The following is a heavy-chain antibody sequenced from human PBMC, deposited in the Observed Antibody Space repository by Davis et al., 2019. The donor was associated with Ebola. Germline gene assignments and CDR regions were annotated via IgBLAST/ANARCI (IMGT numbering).Heavy chain of an antibody. CDR3: ARAPGYQLLYRYFQH. J-gene: IGHJ1*01. CDR1: GGSISSSSYY. CDR2: IYYSGST. D-gene: IGHD2-2*01. Sequence: PSETLSLTCTVSGGSISSSSYYWGWIRQPPGKGLEWIGSIYYSGSTYYNPSLKSRVTMSVDTSKNQFSLKVTSVTAADTAVYYCARAPGYQLLYRYFQHWSQGTPVTVSS. V-gene: IGHV4-39*07.